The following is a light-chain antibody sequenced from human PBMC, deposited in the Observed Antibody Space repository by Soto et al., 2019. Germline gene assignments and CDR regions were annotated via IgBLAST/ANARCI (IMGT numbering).Light chain of an antibody. CDR3: QSYDSSLSGS. CDR1: SSNIGAGYD. CDR2: GNS. J-gene: IGLJ2*01. V-gene: IGLV1-40*01. Sequence: QSVLTQPPSVSGAPGQSVTISCTGSSSNIGAGYDVHWYQQLPGTAPKLLIYGNSNRPSGVPDRFSGSKSGTSASLAITGLQAEDEADYYCQSYDSSLSGSFGGGTKLTVL.